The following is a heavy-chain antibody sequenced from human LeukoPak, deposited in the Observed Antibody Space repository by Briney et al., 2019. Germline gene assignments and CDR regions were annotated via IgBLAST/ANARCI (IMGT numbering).Heavy chain of an antibody. Sequence: GGSLRLSCAASGFTFSSYAMHWVRQAPGKGLEWVAVISYDGSNKYYADSVKGRFTISRDNSKNTLYLQMNSLRAEDTAVYYCAEDLSSFGDYWGQGTLVTVSS. CDR2: ISYDGSNK. D-gene: IGHD6-6*01. CDR1: GFTFSSYA. V-gene: IGHV3-30-3*01. J-gene: IGHJ4*02. CDR3: AEDLSSFGDY.